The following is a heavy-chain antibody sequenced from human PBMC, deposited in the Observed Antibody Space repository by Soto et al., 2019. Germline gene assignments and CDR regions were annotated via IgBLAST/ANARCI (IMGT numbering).Heavy chain of an antibody. CDR2: IDPSDSYT. J-gene: IGHJ5*02. D-gene: IGHD3-10*01. Sequence: GESLKISCKGSGYSFTSYWISWVRQMPGKGLEWMGRIDPSDSYTNYSPSFQGHVTISADKSISTAYLQWSSLKASDTAMYYCERHEAEVLLWFGELSPNWFDPCGQVNLVTVSS. CDR3: ERHEAEVLLWFGELSPNWFDP. CDR1: GYSFTSYW. V-gene: IGHV5-10-1*01.